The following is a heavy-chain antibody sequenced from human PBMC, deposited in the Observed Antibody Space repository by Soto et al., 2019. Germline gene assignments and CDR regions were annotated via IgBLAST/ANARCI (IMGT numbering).Heavy chain of an antibody. Sequence: QVQLVQSGAEVKKPGASVKVSCKASGYTFTSYGITWVRQAPGQGLEWMGWISPANGNTNYAQKFQGRVTMTTETSTSTIYMELRSLGSDDTDVYYCARVVVVAGNNWFDPWGQGTLVTVSS. CDR3: ARVVVVAGNNWFDP. D-gene: IGHD2-15*01. V-gene: IGHV1-18*01. J-gene: IGHJ5*02. CDR2: ISPANGNT. CDR1: GYTFTSYG.